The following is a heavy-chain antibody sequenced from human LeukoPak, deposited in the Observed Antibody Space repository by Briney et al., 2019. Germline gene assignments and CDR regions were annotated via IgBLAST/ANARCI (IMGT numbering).Heavy chain of an antibody. J-gene: IGHJ3*02. V-gene: IGHV2-5*01. CDR3: AHPRRLRPLEWSSHDAFDI. D-gene: IGHD3-3*01. CDR1: GGSISSSSYY. CDR2: IYWNDDK. Sequence: TLSLTCTVSGGSISSSSYYWGWIRQPPGRALEWLALIYWNDDKRYSPSLKSRLTITKDTSKNQVVLTMTNMDPVDTATYYCAHPRRLRPLEWSSHDAFDIWGQGTMVTVSS.